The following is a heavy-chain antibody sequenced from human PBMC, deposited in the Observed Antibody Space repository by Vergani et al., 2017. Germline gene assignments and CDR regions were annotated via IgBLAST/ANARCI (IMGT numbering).Heavy chain of an antibody. CDR2: IYPGDSDT. Sequence: EVQLVQSGAEVKKPGESLKISCKGSGYSFTSYWIGWVRQMPGKGLEWMGIIYPGDSDTRYSPSFQGQVTISADKSISTAYLQWSSLKASDTAMYYCARRMITFGGVEPLGYYGMDVWGQGTTVTVSS. V-gene: IGHV5-51*01. CDR1: GYSFTSYW. J-gene: IGHJ6*02. CDR3: ARRMITFGGVEPLGYYGMDV. D-gene: IGHD3-16*01.